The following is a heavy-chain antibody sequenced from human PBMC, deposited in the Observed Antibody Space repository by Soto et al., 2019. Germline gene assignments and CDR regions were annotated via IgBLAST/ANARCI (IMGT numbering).Heavy chain of an antibody. D-gene: IGHD2-15*01. J-gene: IGHJ1*01. V-gene: IGHV1-69*13. CDR2: IIPIFGTA. CDR1: GCTFSSYA. CDR3: ASGLGSSGDFQH. Sequence: AAVKVSCKASGCTFSSYAISWVRQAPGQGLEWMGGIIPIFGTANYAQKFQGRVTITADESTSTAYMELSSLRSEDTAVYYCASGLGSSGDFQHWGQGTLVTVSS.